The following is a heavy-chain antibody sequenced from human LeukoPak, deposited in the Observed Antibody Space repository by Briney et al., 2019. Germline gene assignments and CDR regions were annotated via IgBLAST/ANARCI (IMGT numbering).Heavy chain of an antibody. V-gene: IGHV1-2*06. Sequence: ASVKVSCKASGYTFTGYYMHWVRQAPGQGLEWMGRINPNSGDTNYAQKFQGRVTMTRDTSISTAYMELSRLRSDDTAVYYCARGEALGYCSSTSCYPFDYWGQGTLVTVSS. CDR2: INPNSGDT. CDR1: GYTFTGYY. CDR3: ARGEALGYCSSTSCYPFDY. J-gene: IGHJ4*02. D-gene: IGHD2-2*01.